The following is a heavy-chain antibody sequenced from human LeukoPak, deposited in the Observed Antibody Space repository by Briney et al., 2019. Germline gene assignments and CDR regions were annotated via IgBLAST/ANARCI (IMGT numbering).Heavy chain of an antibody. CDR3: ARDSTGFLTMVRGVMGH. J-gene: IGHJ4*02. CDR2: ISGSGGST. V-gene: IGHV3-23*01. D-gene: IGHD3-10*01. Sequence: PGGSLRLSCAASGFTFSSYAMSWVRQAPGKGLEWVSAISGSGGSTYYADSVKGRFTISRDNAKNSLYLQMNSLRDEDTAVYYCARDSTGFLTMVRGVMGHWGQGTLVTVSS. CDR1: GFTFSSYA.